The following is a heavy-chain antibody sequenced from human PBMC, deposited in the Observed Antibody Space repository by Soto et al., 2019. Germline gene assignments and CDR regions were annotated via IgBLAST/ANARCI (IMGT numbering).Heavy chain of an antibody. Sequence: PSETLSLTCTVAGGSISSSNFYWAWIRQSPGKGLEWIGSVYYNGFTYYNPSLKSRVTISVDTSKNQFSLKLTSVTAADTAVYYCARMGYYWSGTGELYPCGQRTVVTVSS. D-gene: IGHD3-3*01. J-gene: IGHJ5*02. V-gene: IGHV4-39*01. CDR2: VYYNGFT. CDR3: ARMGYYWSGTGELYP. CDR1: GGSISSSNFY.